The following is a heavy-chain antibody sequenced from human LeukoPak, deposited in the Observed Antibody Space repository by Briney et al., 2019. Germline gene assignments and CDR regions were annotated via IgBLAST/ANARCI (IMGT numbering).Heavy chain of an antibody. CDR1: GYTLTELS. CDR2: FDPEDGET. Sequence: ASVKVSCKVSGYTLTELSMHWVRQAPGQGLEWMGGFDPEDGETIYAQKFQGRVTMTEDTSTDTAYMELSSLRSEDTAVYCCATLSRRVMGDAFDIGGQRTMVSVSS. D-gene: IGHD2-8*01. CDR3: ATLSRRVMGDAFDI. J-gene: IGHJ3*02. V-gene: IGHV1-24*01.